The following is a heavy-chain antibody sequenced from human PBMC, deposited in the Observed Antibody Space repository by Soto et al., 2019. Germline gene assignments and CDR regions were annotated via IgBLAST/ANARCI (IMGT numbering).Heavy chain of an antibody. V-gene: IGHV1-18*01. Sequence: QVKLVQSGGEVKKPGASVKISCKASGYTFSSYGIIWARKAPGQGLEWMGWISAYNGNTNYAQKFQGRVTMTTDTSTSTAYMELRSLRSDDTAIYYCARTLNEWLLGLEWGQGTLVTVSS. D-gene: IGHD3-3*01. J-gene: IGHJ4*02. CDR3: ARTLNEWLLGLE. CDR2: ISAYNGNT. CDR1: GYTFSSYG.